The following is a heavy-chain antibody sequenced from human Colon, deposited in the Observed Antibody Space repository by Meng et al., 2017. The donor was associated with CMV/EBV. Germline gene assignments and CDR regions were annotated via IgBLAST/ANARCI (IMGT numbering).Heavy chain of an antibody. D-gene: IGHD4-11*01. J-gene: IGHJ4*02. CDR1: GFTFDDYA. CDR3: AKATDYSNLKGLFDY. CDR2: ISWNSGSI. Sequence: GGSLRLSCAASGFTFDDYAMHWVRQAPGKGLEWVSGISWNSGSIGYADSVKGRFTISRDNAKNSLYLQMNSLRAEDTALYYCAKATDYSNLKGLFDYWGQGTLVTVSS. V-gene: IGHV3-9*01.